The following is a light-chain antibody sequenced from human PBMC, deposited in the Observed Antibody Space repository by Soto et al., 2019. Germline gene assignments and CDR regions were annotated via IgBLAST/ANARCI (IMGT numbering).Light chain of an antibody. Sequence: DIVMTQSPDSLAVSLGERATINCKSSQSVLYNSNNKNYLAWYQQKPGQPPKLLIYWASTRESGVPDRFSGSGSGTDFTLTISSLQAEDVAVYYCQQYYSPSWTFGQGTKVEIK. CDR1: QSVLYNSNNKNY. J-gene: IGKJ1*01. CDR2: WAS. V-gene: IGKV4-1*01. CDR3: QQYYSPSWT.